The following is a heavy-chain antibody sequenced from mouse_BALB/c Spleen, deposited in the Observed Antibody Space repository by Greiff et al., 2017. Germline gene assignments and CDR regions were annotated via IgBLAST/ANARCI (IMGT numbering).Heavy chain of an antibody. Sequence: EVQLVESGGGLVKPGGSLKLSCAASGFTFSSHAMSWVRQTPEKRLEWVASISSGGSTYYPDSVKGRFTISRDNARNILYLQMSSLRSEDTAMYYCARDGHYAMDYWGQGTSVTVSS. D-gene: IGHD1-2*01. V-gene: IGHV5-6-5*01. J-gene: IGHJ4*01. CDR3: ARDGHYAMDY. CDR1: GFTFSSHA. CDR2: ISSGGST.